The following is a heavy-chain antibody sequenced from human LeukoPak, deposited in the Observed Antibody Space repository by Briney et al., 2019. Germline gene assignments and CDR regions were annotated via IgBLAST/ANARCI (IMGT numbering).Heavy chain of an antibody. CDR3: ARDRITIFGVVIISPWFGP. D-gene: IGHD3-3*01. Sequence: ASVKVSCKASGYTFTGYYMHWVRQAPGQGLEWMGWINPNSGGTNYAQKFQGRVTMTRDTSISTAYMELSRLRSDDTAVYYCARDRITIFGVVIISPWFGPWGQGTLVTVSS. J-gene: IGHJ5*02. V-gene: IGHV1-2*02. CDR1: GYTFTGYY. CDR2: INPNSGGT.